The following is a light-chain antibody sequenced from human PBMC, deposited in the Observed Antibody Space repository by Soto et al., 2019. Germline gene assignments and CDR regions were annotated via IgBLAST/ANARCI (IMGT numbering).Light chain of an antibody. J-gene: IGKJ4*01. CDR1: QSVRSH. CDR3: QQYNDWPRT. Sequence: EVVMTQSPATLSVSPGERATLSCRASQSVRSHLAWYQQKPGQAPSLLIFGPSTRATGVPARFSGSESGTEFTLTISSLQSEDVAVYFCQQYNDWPRTFGGGTKVEIK. V-gene: IGKV3-15*01. CDR2: GPS.